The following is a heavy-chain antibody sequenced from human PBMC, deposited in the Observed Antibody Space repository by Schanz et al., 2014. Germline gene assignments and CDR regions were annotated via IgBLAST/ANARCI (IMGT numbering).Heavy chain of an antibody. V-gene: IGHV1-18*01. J-gene: IGHJ6*02. CDR1: GYTFSSYG. CDR3: ARGPSQGYSYGHNIGAYYYGMDV. D-gene: IGHD5-18*01. Sequence: QVQLVQSGAEVKKPGASVKVSCKASGYTFSSYGITWVRQAPGQGLEWMGWINGYNGHTLYAQKFQGRVTMTTDTSTSTSYMELTSLRSEDTAVYYCARGPSQGYSYGHNIGAYYYGMDVWGQGTTVTGSS. CDR2: INGYNGHT.